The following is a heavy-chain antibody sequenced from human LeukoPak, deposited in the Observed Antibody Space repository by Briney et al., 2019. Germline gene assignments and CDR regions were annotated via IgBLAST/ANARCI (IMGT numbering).Heavy chain of an antibody. CDR3: ARRPQDEEWLVDSYFDY. CDR2: IYYSGST. J-gene: IGHJ4*02. Sequence: SETLSLTCTVSGGSISSSSYYWGWIRQPPGKGLEWIGSIYYSGSTYYNPSLKSRVTISVDTSKNQFTLKLSSVTAADTAVYYCARRPQDEEWLVDSYFDYWGQGTLVTVSS. D-gene: IGHD6-19*01. V-gene: IGHV4-39*01. CDR1: GGSISSSSYY.